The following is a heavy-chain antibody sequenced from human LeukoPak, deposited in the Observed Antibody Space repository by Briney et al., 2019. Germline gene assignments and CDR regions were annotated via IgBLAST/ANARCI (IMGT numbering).Heavy chain of an antibody. J-gene: IGHJ4*02. CDR2: ISSSGSTI. CDR1: GFTFSDYY. Sequence: GGSLRLSCAASGFTFSDYYMSWIRQAPGKGLEWVSYISSSGSTIYYADSVKGRFTISRDNAKSSLYLQMNSLRAEDTAVYYCAREDYEYYFDYWGQGTLVTVSS. V-gene: IGHV3-11*01. D-gene: IGHD4-17*01. CDR3: AREDYEYYFDY.